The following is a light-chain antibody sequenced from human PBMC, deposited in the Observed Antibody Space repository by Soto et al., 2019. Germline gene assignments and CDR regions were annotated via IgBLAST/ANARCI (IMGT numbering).Light chain of an antibody. Sequence: QSALTQPASVSGSPGQSITIYCTGTSSDVGDYNYVSWYQQHPGKAPKLMIYEVSHRLSGVSNRFSGSKSGYTASLTISGLQDEDEADYYCSSYISNSIVVFGEGTKLTVL. J-gene: IGLJ2*01. CDR2: EVS. V-gene: IGLV2-14*01. CDR3: SSYISNSIVV. CDR1: SSDVGDYNY.